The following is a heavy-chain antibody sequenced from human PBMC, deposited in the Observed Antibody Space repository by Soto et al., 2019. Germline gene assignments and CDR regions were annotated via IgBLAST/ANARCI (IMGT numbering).Heavy chain of an antibody. D-gene: IGHD2-15*01. V-gene: IGHV2-5*02. J-gene: IGHJ6*02. CDR2: IYWDDDK. CDR1: GFSLSTSGVG. Sequence: QITLKESGPTLVKPTQTLTLTCTFSGFSLSTSGVGVGWIRQPPGKALEWLALIYWDDDKRYSPSLTSRFTITKDTSKNQVVLTMTNMDPVDTATYYCAHVLVVVANYGMDVWGQGTTVTVSS. CDR3: AHVLVVVANYGMDV.